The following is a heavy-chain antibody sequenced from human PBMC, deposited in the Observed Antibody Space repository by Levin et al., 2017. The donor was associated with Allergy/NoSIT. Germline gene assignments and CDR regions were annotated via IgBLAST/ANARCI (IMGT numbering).Heavy chain of an antibody. D-gene: IGHD1-26*01. CDR2: VYPSGST. Sequence: PSAPLSLPCPVSGPSLRTYYWSWIRQPPGKGLEWIGYVYPSGSTEYNPSLKSRVTISLDTSKNQISLKLTSVTPADTAVYYCAKEPEFSGWMDPWGQGTLVTVSS. CDR1: GPSLRTYY. J-gene: IGHJ5*02. CDR3: AKEPEFSGWMDP. V-gene: IGHV4-59*01.